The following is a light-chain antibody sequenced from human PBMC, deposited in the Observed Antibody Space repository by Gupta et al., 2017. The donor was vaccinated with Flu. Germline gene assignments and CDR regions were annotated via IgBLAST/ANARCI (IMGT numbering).Light chain of an antibody. J-gene: IGLJ1*01. Sequence: QSALTQTASVSGSPGQSITISCTGTSSDVGGYDFVSWYQQHPGKAPKLLIYDVSNRPSGVSSRFSGSKSGNTASLTISGLQAEDETDYYCSSYTSSDIFYVFGTGTKVTVL. CDR1: SSDVGGYDF. CDR2: DVS. V-gene: IGLV2-14*03. CDR3: SSYTSSDIFYV.